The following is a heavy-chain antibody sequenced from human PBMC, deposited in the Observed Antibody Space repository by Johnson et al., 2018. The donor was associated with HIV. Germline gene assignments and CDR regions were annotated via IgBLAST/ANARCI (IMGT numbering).Heavy chain of an antibody. CDR3: ARAWYSSSAFDI. J-gene: IGHJ3*02. Sequence: VQLVESGGGLVQPGRSLRLTCAASGFIFDDYAMYWVRQAPGKGLEWVSGISWNSGTIAYADSVKGRFTISRDNAKNSLYLQMNSLRAEDTALYYCARAWYSSSAFDIWGQGTMVTVSS. V-gene: IGHV3-9*01. CDR1: GFIFDDYA. D-gene: IGHD6-6*01. CDR2: ISWNSGTI.